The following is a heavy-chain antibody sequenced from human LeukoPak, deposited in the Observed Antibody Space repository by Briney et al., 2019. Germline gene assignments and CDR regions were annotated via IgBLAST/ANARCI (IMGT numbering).Heavy chain of an antibody. CDR2: ISSNGDNT. CDR1: GFTFSTYV. Sequence: GGSLRLSCSVSGFTFSTYVMHWVRQAPGKGLEYVSAISSNGDNTYYADSVKGRFTISRDNAKNSLYLQMNSLRAEDTAVYYCARGRIMAYWGQGTLVTVSS. D-gene: IGHD3-16*01. CDR3: ARGRIMAY. V-gene: IGHV3-64*04. J-gene: IGHJ4*02.